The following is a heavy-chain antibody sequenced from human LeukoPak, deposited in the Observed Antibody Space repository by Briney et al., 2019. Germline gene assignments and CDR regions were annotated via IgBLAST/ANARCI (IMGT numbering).Heavy chain of an antibody. V-gene: IGHV3-23*01. CDR2: FSGSGGST. J-gene: IGHJ4*02. D-gene: IGHD3-9*01. Sequence: GGSLRLSCAASGFTFSRYGMSWVRQAPGKGLEWVSVFSGSGGSTYYADSVKGRFTISRDNAKNSLYLQMNSLRAEDTAVYYCAREYYDILTGDFEYFDYWGQGTLVTVSS. CDR1: GFTFSRYG. CDR3: AREYYDILTGDFEYFDY.